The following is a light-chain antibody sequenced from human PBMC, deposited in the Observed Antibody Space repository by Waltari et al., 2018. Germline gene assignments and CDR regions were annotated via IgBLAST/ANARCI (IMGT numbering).Light chain of an antibody. Sequence: DIQMTQSPSTLSASVGDRVTITCRASQSISNWLAWYQQKPGKAPKLLIYKASTLESGVPSRFIGSGSGTEFTLTISSLQPDDFATYYCQQYNSYSLLTFGGGTKVEIK. J-gene: IGKJ4*01. CDR1: QSISNW. CDR2: KAS. V-gene: IGKV1-5*03. CDR3: QQYNSYSLLT.